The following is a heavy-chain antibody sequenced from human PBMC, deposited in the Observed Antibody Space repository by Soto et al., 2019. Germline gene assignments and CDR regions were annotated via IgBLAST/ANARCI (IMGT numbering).Heavy chain of an antibody. Sequence: ASVKVSCKASGGTFSTYTISWVRQAPGQGLEWMGWLNPKSGMPGSAQKFQGRVTMTRDSSISTVYMELSSLRSEDTAVYYCARVAGSPDYWGQGTLVTVSS. CDR1: GGTFSTYT. V-gene: IGHV1-8*01. CDR3: ARVAGSPDY. D-gene: IGHD1-26*01. J-gene: IGHJ4*02. CDR2: LNPKSGMP.